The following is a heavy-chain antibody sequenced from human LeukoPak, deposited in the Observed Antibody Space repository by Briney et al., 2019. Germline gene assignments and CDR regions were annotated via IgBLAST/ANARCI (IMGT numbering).Heavy chain of an antibody. V-gene: IGHV3-48*04. J-gene: IGHJ4*02. CDR2: ISHTGSTM. CDR3: AGHARGSYLVY. CDR1: GFSFSSYS. Sequence: GGSLRLSCAASGFSFSSYSMNWVRQAPGKGLEWVSYISHTGSTMSYADSVKGRFTTSRDNARNSLFLQMNSLRAEDTAIYYCAGHARGSYLVYWGQGILVTVST. D-gene: IGHD6-6*01.